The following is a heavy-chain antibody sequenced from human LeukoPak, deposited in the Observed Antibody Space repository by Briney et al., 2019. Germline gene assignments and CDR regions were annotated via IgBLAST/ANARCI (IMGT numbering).Heavy chain of an antibody. Sequence: PSETLSLTCTVSGGSISSSSYYWGWIRQPPGKGLEWIGSIYYSGSTYYNPSLKSRVTISVDTSKNQFSLKLSSVTAADTAVYYCARPSLAAAGWLDPWGQGTLVTVSS. J-gene: IGHJ5*02. CDR3: ARPSLAAAGWLDP. CDR2: IYYSGST. V-gene: IGHV4-39*01. CDR1: GGSISSSSYY. D-gene: IGHD6-13*01.